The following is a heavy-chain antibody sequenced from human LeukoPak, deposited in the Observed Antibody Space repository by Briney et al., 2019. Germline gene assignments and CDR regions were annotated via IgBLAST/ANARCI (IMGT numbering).Heavy chain of an antibody. Sequence: ETLSLTCAVYGGSFSGYYWSWVRQAPGKGLEWVSAISGSGGSTFYADSVKGRFTISRDNSKNTLYLQMNSLRAEDTAVYYCAKVAEGIAAAGSGYYYYYYMDVWGKGTTVTISS. D-gene: IGHD6-13*01. CDR2: ISGSGGST. V-gene: IGHV3-23*01. J-gene: IGHJ6*03. CDR3: AKVAEGIAAAGSGYYYYYYMDV. CDR1: GGSFSGYY.